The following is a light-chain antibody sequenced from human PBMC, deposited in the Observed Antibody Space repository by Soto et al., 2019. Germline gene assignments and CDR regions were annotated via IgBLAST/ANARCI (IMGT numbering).Light chain of an antibody. V-gene: IGKV1-5*03. J-gene: IGKJ1*01. CDR1: QSISSW. CDR2: KAS. Sequence: DIQMTQSPSTLSASVGDRVTITCRASQSISSWVAWYQQKPGKAPKLLIYKASSLDSGVPSRFSGSGSGTEFTLTISSLQPDEFATYYCQQYNSYSQPFGQGTKVEIK. CDR3: QQYNSYSQP.